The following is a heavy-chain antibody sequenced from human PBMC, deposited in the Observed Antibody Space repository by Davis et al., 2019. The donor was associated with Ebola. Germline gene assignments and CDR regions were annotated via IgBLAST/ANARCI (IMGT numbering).Heavy chain of an antibody. CDR1: GYTFTSYG. D-gene: IGHD3-3*01. J-gene: IGHJ4*02. CDR2: ISAYNGNT. Sequence: ASVKVSCKASGYTFTSYGISWVRQAPGQGLEWMGWISAYNGNTNYAQKLQGRVTMTTDTSTSTAYMELRSLRSDDAAVYYCARDHQVSYDFWSGYPISPGFDYWGQGTLVTVSS. V-gene: IGHV1-18*01. CDR3: ARDHQVSYDFWSGYPISPGFDY.